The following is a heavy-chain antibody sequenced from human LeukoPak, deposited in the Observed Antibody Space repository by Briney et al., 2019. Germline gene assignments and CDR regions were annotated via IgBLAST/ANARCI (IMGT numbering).Heavy chain of an antibody. J-gene: IGHJ6*02. V-gene: IGHV3-9*01. CDR2: ISWNSGSI. CDR3: AKIEGYGMDV. CDR1: GFTFDDYA. Sequence: GGSLRLSCAASGFTFDDYAMHWVRQAPGKGLEWVSGISWNSGSIGYADSVKGRFTISRDNAKNSLYLQMNSLRAEDTALYYCAKIEGYGMDVWGQGTTVTVSS.